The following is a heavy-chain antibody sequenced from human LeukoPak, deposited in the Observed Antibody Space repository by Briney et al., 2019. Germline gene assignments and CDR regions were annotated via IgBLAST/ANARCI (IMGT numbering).Heavy chain of an antibody. CDR2: ISGSGGST. D-gene: IGHD3-22*01. Sequence: GGSLRLSCAASGFTFSSYAMSWVRQAPGKGLEWVSAISGSGGSTYHADSVKGRFTISRDNSKNTLYLQMNSLRAEDTAVYYCAKAIYYVNDAFDIWGQGTMVTVSS. V-gene: IGHV3-23*01. J-gene: IGHJ3*02. CDR3: AKAIYYVNDAFDI. CDR1: GFTFSSYA.